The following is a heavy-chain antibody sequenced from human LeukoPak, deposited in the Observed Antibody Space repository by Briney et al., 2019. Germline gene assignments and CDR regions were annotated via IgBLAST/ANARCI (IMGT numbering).Heavy chain of an antibody. CDR1: GDSVSSNTAA. J-gene: IGHJ6*02. D-gene: IGHD3-10*01. Sequence: SQTLSLTCVISGDSVSSNTAAWNWIRQSPSRGLEWLGRTYYRSQWYNDYAVSVKSRITISPDTSKNQFSLQLNSVTPEDTAVYYCARDMVFYYYGLDVWGQGTTVTVSS. V-gene: IGHV6-1*01. CDR2: TYYRSQWYN. CDR3: ARDMVFYYYGLDV.